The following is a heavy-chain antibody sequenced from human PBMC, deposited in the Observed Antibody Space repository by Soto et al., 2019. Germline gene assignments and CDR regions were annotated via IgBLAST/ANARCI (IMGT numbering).Heavy chain of an antibody. V-gene: IGHV3-23*01. Sequence: EVQLLESGGGLVQPGGSLRLSCAASGFTFRNYVMSWVRQVAGKGLEWVSAISRNGESTYYADSVKGRFTVSRDNSKNTLYLQMNSLRVEDTATYICAKGGEYCGGGSCNVSPGSDWGQGTLVTVSS. CDR2: ISRNGEST. D-gene: IGHD2-15*01. CDR1: GFTFRNYV. J-gene: IGHJ4*02. CDR3: AKGGEYCGGGSCNVSPGSD.